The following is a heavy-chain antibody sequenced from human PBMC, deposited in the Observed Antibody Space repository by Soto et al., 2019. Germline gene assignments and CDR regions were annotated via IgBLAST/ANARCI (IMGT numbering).Heavy chain of an antibody. J-gene: IGHJ4*02. V-gene: IGHV1-8*01. Sequence: QVQLVQSGAEVKKPGASVKVSCKASGYTFTSYDINWVRQATGQGLEWMGWMNPNSGNTGYAQKFQGRVTMTRNTSISTAYMELSSLRSEDTAVYYCASGGYCSSTSCYAWAFDYWGQGTLVTVSS. CDR2: MNPNSGNT. CDR3: ASGGYCSSTSCYAWAFDY. CDR1: GYTFTSYD. D-gene: IGHD2-2*01.